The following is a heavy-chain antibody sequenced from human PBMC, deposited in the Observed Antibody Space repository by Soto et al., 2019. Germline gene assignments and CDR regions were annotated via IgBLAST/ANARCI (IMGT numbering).Heavy chain of an antibody. CDR2: IYYSGST. Sequence: QVQLQESGPGLVKPSETLSLTCSVSGDSLGRNYWSWIRQPPGKGLEWIGYIYYSGSTNYNPFLEGRVTISLAESRKQFSLRLSSVTAADTAVYYCARGPMISGGGMVTGVPYLDCWGPGALVTVSS. V-gene: IGHV4-59*01. CDR1: GDSLGRNY. D-gene: IGHD3-16*01. CDR3: ARGPMISGGGMVTGVPYLDC. J-gene: IGHJ4*02.